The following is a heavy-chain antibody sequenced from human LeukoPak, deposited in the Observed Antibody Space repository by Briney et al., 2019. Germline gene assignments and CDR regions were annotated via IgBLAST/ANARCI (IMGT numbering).Heavy chain of an antibody. CDR2: IYHSGST. J-gene: IGHJ4*02. D-gene: IGHD6-19*01. CDR1: GYSISSGYY. CDR3: ARGGRQWLVRAVDY. Sequence: KPSETLSLTCTVSGYSISSGYYWGWIRQPPGKGLEWSGSIYHSGSTYYNPSLKSRVTISVDTSKNQFSLKLSSVTAADTAVHYCARGGRQWLVRAVDYWGQGTLVTVSS. V-gene: IGHV4-38-2*02.